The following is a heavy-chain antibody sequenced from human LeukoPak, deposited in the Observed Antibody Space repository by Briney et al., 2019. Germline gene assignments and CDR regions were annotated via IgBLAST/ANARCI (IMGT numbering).Heavy chain of an antibody. Sequence: SETLSLTCAVSGGSISSGGYSWSWIRQPPGKGLEWIGYIYYSGSTYYNPSLKSRVTISVDTSKNQFSLKLSSVTAADTAVYYCARDPGVTAIPYGAFDIWGQGTMVTVSS. CDR2: IYYSGST. J-gene: IGHJ3*02. CDR3: ARDPGVTAIPYGAFDI. D-gene: IGHD2-21*02. CDR1: GGSISSGGYS. V-gene: IGHV4-30-4*07.